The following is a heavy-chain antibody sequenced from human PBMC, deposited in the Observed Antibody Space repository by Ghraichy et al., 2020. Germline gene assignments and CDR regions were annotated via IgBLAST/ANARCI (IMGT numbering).Heavy chain of an antibody. J-gene: IGHJ6*02. CDR2: ITSSSRFI. D-gene: IGHD4-23*01. V-gene: IGHV3-48*02. CDR1: GFTFSSYN. Sequence: GGSLRLSCVGSGFTFSSYNMNWVRQSPGKGLEWVSYITSSSRFISYADSVKGRFTISRDNAQNSLYLQMNSLRDEDTAIYYCARASTVVRFYYYDGMDVWGQGTTVTVSS. CDR3: ARASTVVRFYYYDGMDV.